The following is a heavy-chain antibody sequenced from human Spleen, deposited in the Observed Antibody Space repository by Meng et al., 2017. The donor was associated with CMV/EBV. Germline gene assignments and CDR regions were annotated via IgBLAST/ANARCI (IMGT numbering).Heavy chain of an antibody. CDR2: IYYSGST. Sequence: SETLSLTCTVSGGSISSYYWSWIRQPPGKGLEWIGFIYYSGSTNYNPSLKSRVTISLDTSKNQLSLKLSSVTAADTAVYYCARGWRYGSGSYQFDYWGQGTLVTVSS. V-gene: IGHV4-59*01. CDR1: GGSISSYY. CDR3: ARGWRYGSGSYQFDY. D-gene: IGHD3-10*01. J-gene: IGHJ4*02.